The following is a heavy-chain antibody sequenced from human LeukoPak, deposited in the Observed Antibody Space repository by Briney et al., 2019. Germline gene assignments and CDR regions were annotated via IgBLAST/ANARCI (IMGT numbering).Heavy chain of an antibody. CDR2: INHSGGST. CDR1: GYTFTSYY. V-gene: IGHV1-46*01. J-gene: IGHJ4*02. Sequence: GASVHDSCMASGYTFTSYYMHSVRQPPGQGREGMGIINHSGGSTSYAQKFQGRVTMTRDTSTSTVYMELSSLRSEDTAVYYCARDLTVPLPWGPTKGMDYFDYWGQGTLVTVSS. CDR3: ARDLTVPLPWGPTKGMDYFDY. D-gene: IGHD2-21*02.